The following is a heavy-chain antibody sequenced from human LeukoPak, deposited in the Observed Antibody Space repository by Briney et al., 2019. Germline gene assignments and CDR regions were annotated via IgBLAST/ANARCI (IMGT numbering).Heavy chain of an antibody. CDR1: GYPLTELS. D-gene: IGHD3-22*01. J-gene: IGHJ4*02. V-gene: IGHV1-24*01. CDR2: YDPEEGEA. CDR3: ATLDYYDNSGNYDF. Sequence: ASVKVSCKVSGYPLTELSMHWVRQAPGKGLEWMGGYDPEEGEAIYAQKFQGKVTMTEDTSTDTAYMELSSLRSEDTAVYYCATLDYYDNSGNYDFWGQGTLVTVSS.